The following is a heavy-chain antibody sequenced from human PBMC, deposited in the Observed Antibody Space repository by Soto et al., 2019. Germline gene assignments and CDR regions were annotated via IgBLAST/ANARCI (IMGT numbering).Heavy chain of an antibody. CDR1: GGTISTDS. V-gene: IGHV1-69*02. CDR3: NVGSWSGDVFDI. J-gene: IGHJ3*02. D-gene: IGHD4-17*01. CDR2: IIPLLGRE. Sequence: QVQLAQSGAEVNKPVSSVKVYCKDSGGTISTDSMFCVRQAPGQGLEWIGRIIPLLGREHHAQRVQDRVTITADKYTATGHMELSSLRAYDTAMDYCNVGSWSGDVFDIWGLGTMFTVSS.